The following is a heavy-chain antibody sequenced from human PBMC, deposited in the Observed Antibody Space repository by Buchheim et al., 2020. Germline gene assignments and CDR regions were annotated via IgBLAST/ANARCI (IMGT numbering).Heavy chain of an antibody. Sequence: QVQLQESGPGLVKPSQTLSLTCTVSGDSMERGGFYWNWIRQHPGMGLEFIGYMYNSGSTYFNPSLRSRVTISAETSKNQCSLKLSSVTAADTAVYFCARGTPRYYFDFWGQGTL. V-gene: IGHV4-31*03. CDR1: GDSMERGGFY. J-gene: IGHJ4*02. CDR2: MYNSGST. D-gene: IGHD3-10*01. CDR3: ARGTPRYYFDF.